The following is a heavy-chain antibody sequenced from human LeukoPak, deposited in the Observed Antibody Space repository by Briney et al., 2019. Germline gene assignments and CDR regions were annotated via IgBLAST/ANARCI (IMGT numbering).Heavy chain of an antibody. V-gene: IGHV3-74*01. CDR1: GFTFSSHW. D-gene: IGHD3-10*01. CDR2: ISSDGSST. J-gene: IGHJ4*02. CDR3: ARDPSGGDY. Sequence: GGSLRLSCAASGFTFSSHWMHWVRQAPGKGLVWVSRISSDGSSTSFADSVKGRFTISRDNAENTLYLYMNSLRDEDTAVYYCARDPSGGDYWGQGTLVTVSS.